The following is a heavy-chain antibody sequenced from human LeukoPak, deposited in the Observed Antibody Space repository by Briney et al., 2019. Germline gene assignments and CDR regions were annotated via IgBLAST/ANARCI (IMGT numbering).Heavy chain of an antibody. D-gene: IGHD6-19*01. Sequence: PGGSLRLSCAASGLTFRNFAMSWVRQAPGKGLEWLAVTSGDEDSTHYADSVRVHFVISTDTSKNTSFLHMNSLRAEDTAVYYCTIDLMTGFSSGWHFGYWGQGTLVTVSS. CDR2: TSGDEDST. CDR3: TIDLMTGFSSGWHFGY. J-gene: IGHJ4*02. V-gene: IGHV3-23*01. CDR1: GLTFRNFA.